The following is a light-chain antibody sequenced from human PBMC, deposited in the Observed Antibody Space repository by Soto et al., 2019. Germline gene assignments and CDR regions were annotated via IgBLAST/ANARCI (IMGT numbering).Light chain of an antibody. CDR3: SSYTSGVV. V-gene: IGLV6-57*04. CDR2: EDN. J-gene: IGLJ3*02. CDR1: SGSIASNY. Sequence: NFMLTQPHSVSESPGKTVTISCTRSSGSIASNYVQWYQQRPGSAPTTVIYEDNQRPSGVPDRFSGSIDSSSNSASLTISGLKTEDEADYYCSSYTSGVVFGGGTKLTVL.